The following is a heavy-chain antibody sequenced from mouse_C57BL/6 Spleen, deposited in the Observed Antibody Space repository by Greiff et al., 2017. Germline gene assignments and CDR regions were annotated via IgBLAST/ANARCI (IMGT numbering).Heavy chain of an antibody. V-gene: IGHV1-72*01. CDR2: IDPKSGGT. CDR3: ARDYYGSNFDY. Sequence: QVQLQQSGAELVKPGASVKLSCKASGYTFTSYWMHWVKQRPGRGLEWIGRIDPKSGGTKYNEKFKSKATLTVDKPSSTAYMQLSSLTSEDSAVYYCARDYYGSNFDYWGQGTTLTVSS. D-gene: IGHD1-1*01. CDR1: GYTFTSYW. J-gene: IGHJ2*01.